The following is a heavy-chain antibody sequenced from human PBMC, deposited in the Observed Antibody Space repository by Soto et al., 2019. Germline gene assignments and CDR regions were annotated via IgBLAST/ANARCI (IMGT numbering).Heavy chain of an antibody. J-gene: IGHJ6*02. D-gene: IGHD6-13*01. CDR2: ISISSRYI. CDR1: GFTFSSYS. V-gene: IGHV3-21*01. CDR3: ARASLASYSRSWYFAPGQPGMDV. Sequence: GWALRLSCAASGFTFSSYSMNWVRQAPGKGREGVSSISISSRYIYYADSVKGRFTISRDNAKNSLYLQMNCVRAEDTAVYYCARASLASYSRSWYFAPGQPGMDVWGQGTTVTVSS.